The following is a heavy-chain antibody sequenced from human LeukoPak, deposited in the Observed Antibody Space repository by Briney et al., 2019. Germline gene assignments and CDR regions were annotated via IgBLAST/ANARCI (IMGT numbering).Heavy chain of an antibody. CDR1: GFTFSSYA. V-gene: IGHV3-23*01. Sequence: GGSLRLSCAASGFTFSSYAMSWDREAPGKGLEWVSAISGSGGSTYYADSVKGRFTISRDNSKNTLYLQMNSLRAEDTAVYYCAKERDYYYGMDVWGQGTTVTVSS. CDR3: AKERDYYYGMDV. CDR2: ISGSGGST. J-gene: IGHJ6*02.